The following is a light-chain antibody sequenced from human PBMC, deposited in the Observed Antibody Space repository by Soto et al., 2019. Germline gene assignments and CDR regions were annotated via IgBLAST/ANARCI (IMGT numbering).Light chain of an antibody. CDR1: QSVRSNS. CDR2: GSS. CDR3: QQYGTSPVT. Sequence: EIVLTQSPGRLSLSPGERVTLSCWASQSVRSNSLAWYQQKPGQAPRLLIYGSSNRAAAIPDRFSGSASGSDFTLTISRLEPEDFALYYCQQYGTSPVTFGQGTKLEIK. V-gene: IGKV3-20*01. J-gene: IGKJ2*01.